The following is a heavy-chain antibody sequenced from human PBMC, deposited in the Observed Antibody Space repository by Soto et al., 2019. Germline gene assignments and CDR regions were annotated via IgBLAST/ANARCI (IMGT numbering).Heavy chain of an antibody. V-gene: IGHV3-23*01. CDR2: ISGGGDTT. CDR3: SQGRGGSGSLTPPVDF. D-gene: IGHD3-10*01. Sequence: EVQLLASGGGLVQHGGSLRLSCAASGFTFNNYAMTWVRQAPGKGLEWVSAISGGGDTTSYADSVKGRFTVSRDGSKNTLYLQMSSLRAEDTALYYCSQGRGGSGSLTPPVDFWGQGTLVTVAS. CDR1: GFTFNNYA. J-gene: IGHJ4*02.